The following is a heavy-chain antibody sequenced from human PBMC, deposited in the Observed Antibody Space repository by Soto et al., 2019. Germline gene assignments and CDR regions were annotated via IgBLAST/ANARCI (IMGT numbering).Heavy chain of an antibody. CDR1: GYTFTSYA. D-gene: IGHD3-3*01. J-gene: IGHJ6*02. CDR3: ARGPSPFWSGFRTYGMDV. CDR2: INAGNGNT. V-gene: IGHV1-3*01. Sequence: ASVKVSCKASGYTFTSYAMNWVRQAPGQRLEWMGWINAGNGNTKYSQKFQGRVTITRDTSASTAYMELSSLRSEDTAVYYCARGPSPFWSGFRTYGMDVWGQGTTVTVSS.